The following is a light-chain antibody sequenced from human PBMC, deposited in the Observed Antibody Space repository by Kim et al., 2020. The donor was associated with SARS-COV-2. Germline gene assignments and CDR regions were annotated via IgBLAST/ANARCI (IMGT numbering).Light chain of an antibody. CDR1: ESVGRN. CDR2: GGS. CDR3: QQYSNWPPYS. Sequence: VSPGERATFSCRASESVGRNVAWYQQKPGQAPRLLIYGGSTRATGIPAKFSGSGWGTEFTLTISSLQSDDSAVYYCQQYSNWPPYSFGQGTKLEI. V-gene: IGKV3D-15*01. J-gene: IGKJ2*03.